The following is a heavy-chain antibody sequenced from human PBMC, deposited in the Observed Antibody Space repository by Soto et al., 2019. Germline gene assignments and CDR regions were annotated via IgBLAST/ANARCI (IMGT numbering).Heavy chain of an antibody. CDR3: ARTGTWGNWFDP. J-gene: IGHJ5*02. V-gene: IGHV4-34*01. D-gene: IGHD7-27*01. CDR2: INHSGST. Sequence: SETLSLTCAVYGGSFSGYYWSWIRQPPGKGLEWIGEINHSGSTNYNPSLKSRVTISVDTSKNQFSLKLSSVTAADTAVYYCARTGTWGNWFDPWGQGTLVTISS. CDR1: GGSFSGYY.